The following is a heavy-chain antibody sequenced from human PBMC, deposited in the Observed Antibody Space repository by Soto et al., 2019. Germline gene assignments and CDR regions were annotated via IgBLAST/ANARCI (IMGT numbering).Heavy chain of an antibody. CDR3: ASSGGGIAAAGN. J-gene: IGHJ4*02. CDR2: INSDGSST. Sequence: PGGSLRLSCAASGSTFSSYWMHWVRQAPGKGLVWVSRINSDGSSTSYADSVKGRFTISRDNAKNTLYLQMNSLRAEDTAVYYCASSGGGIAAAGNWGQGTLVTVSS. V-gene: IGHV3-74*01. CDR1: GSTFSSYW. D-gene: IGHD6-13*01.